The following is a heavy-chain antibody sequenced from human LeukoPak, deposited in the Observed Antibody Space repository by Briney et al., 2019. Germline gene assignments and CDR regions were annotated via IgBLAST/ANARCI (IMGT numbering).Heavy chain of an antibody. Sequence: GGSLRLSCAVSGFSPSSYAIGCGRHPPEEGLEWVSTISVIGGRTYYADSVKGRFTISRDNSKNTLYVQINSLTAADMAVYCCARATEADGDYDVPKYYYYYGMDVWGQGTTVTVSS. V-gene: IGHV3-23*01. D-gene: IGHD4-17*01. J-gene: IGHJ6*02. CDR1: GFSPSSYA. CDR2: ISVIGGRT. CDR3: ARATEADGDYDVPKYYYYYGMDV.